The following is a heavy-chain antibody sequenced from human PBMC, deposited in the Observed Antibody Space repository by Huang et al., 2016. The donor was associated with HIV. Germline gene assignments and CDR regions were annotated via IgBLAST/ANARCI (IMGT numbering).Heavy chain of an antibody. CDR1: GFSISSDW. CDR3: ARDPRIQSWLNFFDY. D-gene: IGHD3-22*01. J-gene: IGHJ4*02. V-gene: IGHV3-74*01. Sequence: EVQLVESGGGLVQPGGSLRLSCAASGFSISSDWMHWVRQAPGKGLVLASRINSDGSSTSYADSVKRRFTISRDNAKNTLYLQMHSLRAEDTAVYYCARDPRIQSWLNFFDYWGQGTLVSVSS. CDR2: INSDGSST.